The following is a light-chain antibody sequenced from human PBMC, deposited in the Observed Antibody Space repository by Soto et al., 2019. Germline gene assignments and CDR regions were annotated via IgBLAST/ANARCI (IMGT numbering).Light chain of an antibody. V-gene: IGLV1-36*01. J-gene: IGLJ2*01. CDR2: YDD. CDR3: AACDDSLNGVV. CDR1: SSNIGNNA. Sequence: QSVLTQPPSVSDAPRQRVTISCSGSSSNIGNNAVNWYQQLPGKAPKLLIYYDDLLPSGVSDRFSGSKSGTSASLAISGLESDDEADYYCAACDDSLNGVVFGGGTKLTVL.